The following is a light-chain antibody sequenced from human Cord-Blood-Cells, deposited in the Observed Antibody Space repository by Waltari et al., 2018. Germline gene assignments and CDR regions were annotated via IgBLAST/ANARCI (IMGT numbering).Light chain of an antibody. CDR2: GTS. CDR3: QQYNNWPPLT. V-gene: IGKV3-15*01. CDR1: QRVSSN. J-gene: IGKJ4*01. Sequence: EIVMPQSPATLSVSPGERATLACRSSQRVSSNLAWYQQKPGQAPRLLNCGTSTRATGIPARFSGSGSGTEFTLTISSLQSEDFAVDYCQQYNNWPPLTFGGGTKVEIK.